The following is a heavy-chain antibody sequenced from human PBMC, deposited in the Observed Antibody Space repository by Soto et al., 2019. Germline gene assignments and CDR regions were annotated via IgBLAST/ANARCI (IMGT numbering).Heavy chain of an antibody. Sequence: QVQLQESGPGLVKPSETLSLTCTVSGGSISSYFWSWIRQPPGKGLEWIGYIYYTGSTNYNPSLKSRVTISVDTSKNQFSLQLSSVTAEDTAVYYCANFNLYFDLWGRGTLVTVSS. V-gene: IGHV4-59*01. CDR3: ANFNLYFDL. CDR1: GGSISSYF. J-gene: IGHJ2*01. CDR2: IYYTGST.